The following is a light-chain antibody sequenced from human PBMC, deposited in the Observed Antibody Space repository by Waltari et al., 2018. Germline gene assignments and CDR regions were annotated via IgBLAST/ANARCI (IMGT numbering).Light chain of an antibody. CDR3: AGWDDSMNAWV. V-gene: IGLV1-47*01. CDR1: SSNLGINS. CDR2: RVN. J-gene: IGLJ3*02. Sequence: QSVLTQPPSASGTPGQRVTISCSGSSSNLGINSVYWYQQLPGAAPKLLIYRVNPRPSGVPDRFSVSKSGTSASLAISGLRSEDEADYYCAGWDDSMNAWVFGGGTKLTVL.